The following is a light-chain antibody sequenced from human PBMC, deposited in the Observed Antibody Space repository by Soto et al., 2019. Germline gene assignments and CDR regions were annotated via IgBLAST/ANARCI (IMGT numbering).Light chain of an antibody. Sequence: QSVLTRPPSASGSPVQSVTISCTGTSSDVGGYNYVSWYQQHPGKAPKLMIYEVSKRPSGVTDRFSGSKSGNTASLTVSGLHAEEEADYNCSSYAGSNNYVFGTGTKLTVL. CDR2: EVS. CDR1: SSDVGGYNY. J-gene: IGLJ1*01. CDR3: SSYAGSNNYV. V-gene: IGLV2-8*01.